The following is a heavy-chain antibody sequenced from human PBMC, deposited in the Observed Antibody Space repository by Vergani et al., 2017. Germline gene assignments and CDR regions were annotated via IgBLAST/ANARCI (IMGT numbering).Heavy chain of an antibody. CDR3: ASIAAAGIDY. CDR2: INPNSGGP. V-gene: IGHV1-2*02. Sequence: QVQLVQSGAEVKKPGASVKVSCKASGYTFTGYYMHWVRQAPGQGLEWMGWINPNSGGPNYAQKFQGRVTMTRDTSISTAYMELSRLRSDDTAVYYCASIAAAGIDYWGQGTLVTVSS. CDR1: GYTFTGYY. D-gene: IGHD6-13*01. J-gene: IGHJ4*02.